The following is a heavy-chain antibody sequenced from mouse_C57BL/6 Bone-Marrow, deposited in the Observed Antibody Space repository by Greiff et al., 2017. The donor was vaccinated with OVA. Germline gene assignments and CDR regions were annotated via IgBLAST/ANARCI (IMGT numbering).Heavy chain of an antibody. CDR2: IDPSDSET. V-gene: IGHV1-52*01. J-gene: IGHJ3*01. CDR3: ARGYYGSFAY. CDR1: GYTFTSYW. Sequence: QVQLQQSGAELMKPGSSVKLSCKASGYTFTSYWMHWVKQRPIQGLEWIGNIDPSDSETHYNQKFKDKATLTVDKSSSTAYMQLSSLTSEDSAVYYCARGYYGSFAYWGQGTLVTVSA. D-gene: IGHD1-1*01.